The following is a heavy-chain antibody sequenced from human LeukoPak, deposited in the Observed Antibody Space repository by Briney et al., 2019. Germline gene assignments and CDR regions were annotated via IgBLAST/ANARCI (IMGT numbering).Heavy chain of an antibody. V-gene: IGHV4-4*09. CDR3: ARSRLGNYHYYMDV. Sequence: KTSETLSLTCTVSGGSISSHYWSWIRQPSGKGLEWIGHIYSSGSTNYNPSLKSRVTISLDTSKNQFSLKVSSVTAAETAVYYCARSRLGNYHYYMDVWGKGTTVTVSS. CDR2: IYSSGST. J-gene: IGHJ6*03. D-gene: IGHD1-7*01. CDR1: GGSISSHY.